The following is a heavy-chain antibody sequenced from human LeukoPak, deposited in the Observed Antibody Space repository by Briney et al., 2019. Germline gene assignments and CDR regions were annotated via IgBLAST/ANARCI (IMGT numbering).Heavy chain of an antibody. CDR2: MNPNSGNT. J-gene: IGHJ3*02. Sequence: ASVKVSCKASGYTFTSYDINWVRQATGQGLEWMGWMNPNSGNTGYAQKFQGRVTITRNTSISTAYMELSSLRSENTAVYYCARDYYDRAFDIWGQGTMVTVSS. CDR1: GYTFTSYD. D-gene: IGHD3-22*01. V-gene: IGHV1-8*03. CDR3: ARDYYDRAFDI.